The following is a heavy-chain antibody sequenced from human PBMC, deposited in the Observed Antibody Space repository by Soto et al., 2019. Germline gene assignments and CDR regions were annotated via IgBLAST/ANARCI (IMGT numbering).Heavy chain of an antibody. CDR3: AKDRGSYYYDY. J-gene: IGHJ4*02. CDR2: ISYDGSNK. V-gene: IGHV3-30*18. Sequence: GSLRLSCAASGFTFSSYGMHWVRQAPGKGLGWVAVISYDGSNKYYADSVKGRFTISRDNSKNTLYLQMNSLRAEDTAVYYCAKDRGSYYYDYWGQGTLGTVSS. CDR1: GFTFSSYG. D-gene: IGHD1-26*01.